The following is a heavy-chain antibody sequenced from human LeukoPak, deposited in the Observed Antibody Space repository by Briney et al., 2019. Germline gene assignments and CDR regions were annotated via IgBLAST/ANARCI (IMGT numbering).Heavy chain of an antibody. J-gene: IGHJ4*02. CDR3: ARDYCSSTSCPYYFDY. V-gene: IGHV3-20*04. Sequence: GGSLRLSCAASGFTFDDYGMSWVRQAPGKGLEWVSGINWNGGSTGYADSVKGRFTISRDNAKNSLYLQMNSLRAEDTALYYCARDYCSSTSCPYYFDYWGQGTLVTVSS. CDR2: INWNGGST. CDR1: GFTFDDYG. D-gene: IGHD2-2*01.